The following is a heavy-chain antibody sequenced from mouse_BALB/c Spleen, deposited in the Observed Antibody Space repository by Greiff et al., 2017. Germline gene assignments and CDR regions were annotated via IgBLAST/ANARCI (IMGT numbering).Heavy chain of an antibody. J-gene: IGHJ2*01. D-gene: IGHD2-1*01. Sequence: EVQVVESGGGLVQPGGSMKLSCVASGFTFSNYWMNWVRQSPEKGLEWVAEIRLKSNNYATHYAESGKGRFTIARDDSKSSVYLQMNNLRAEDTGIYYCTRDGNYFFDYWGQGTTLTVSS. CDR2: IRLKSNNYAT. CDR3: TRDGNYFFDY. CDR1: GFTFSNYW. V-gene: IGHV6-6*02.